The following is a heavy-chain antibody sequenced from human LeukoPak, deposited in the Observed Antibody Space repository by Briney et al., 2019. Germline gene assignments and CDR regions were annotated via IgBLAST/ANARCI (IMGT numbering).Heavy chain of an antibody. CDR3: ARDAITMVRGVIRFDP. J-gene: IGHJ5*02. CDR1: GFTFSSYS. V-gene: IGHV3-21*01. Sequence: GGSLRLSCAASGFTFSSYSMNWVRQAPGKGLEWVSSISSSSSYIYYADSVKGRFTISGDNAKNSLYLQMNSLRAEDTAVYYCARDAITMVRGVIRFDPWGQGTLVTVSS. D-gene: IGHD3-10*01. CDR2: ISSSSSYI.